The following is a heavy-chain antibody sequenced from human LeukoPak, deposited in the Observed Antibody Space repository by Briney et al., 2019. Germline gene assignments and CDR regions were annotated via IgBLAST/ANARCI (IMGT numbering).Heavy chain of an antibody. V-gene: IGHV4-4*02. CDR3: AGIEGFNYGGERYFDY. J-gene: IGHJ4*02. Sequence: SGTLSLTCAVSGGSISSTNWWSWVRPPPGKGLEWIGEIYHSGNTNYNPSLKSRVTISVDKSKNQFSLKLSSVTAADTAVYYCAGIEGFNYGGERYFDYWGRGTLVTVSS. CDR1: GGSISSTNW. CDR2: IYHSGNT. D-gene: IGHD4/OR15-4a*01.